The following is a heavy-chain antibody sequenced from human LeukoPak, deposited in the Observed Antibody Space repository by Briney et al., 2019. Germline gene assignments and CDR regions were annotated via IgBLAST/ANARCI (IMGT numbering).Heavy chain of an antibody. Sequence: AASVKVSCKASGYTFTSFGISWVRQAPGQGLERMGWISAYNGNTNYAQKLQGRVTMTTDTSTSTAYMELRSLRSDDTAVYYCARHYDYVWGSYNSYYMDVWGKGTTVTISS. CDR3: ARHYDYVWGSYNSYYMDV. CDR2: ISAYNGNT. J-gene: IGHJ6*03. V-gene: IGHV1-18*01. CDR1: GYTFTSFG. D-gene: IGHD3-16*01.